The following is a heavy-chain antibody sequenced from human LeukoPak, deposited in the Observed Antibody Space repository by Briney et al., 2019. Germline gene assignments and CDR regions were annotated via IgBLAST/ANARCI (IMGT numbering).Heavy chain of an antibody. D-gene: IGHD4-11*01. V-gene: IGHV4-39*01. CDR1: GGSISSGDYY. Sequence: SETLSLTCTVSGGSISSGDYYWSWIRQPPGKGLEWIGYIYYSGSTYYNPSLKSRVTISVDTSKNQFSLKLSSVTAADTAVYYCARLSTTSLAWFDPWGQGTLVTVSS. J-gene: IGHJ5*02. CDR2: IYYSGST. CDR3: ARLSTTSLAWFDP.